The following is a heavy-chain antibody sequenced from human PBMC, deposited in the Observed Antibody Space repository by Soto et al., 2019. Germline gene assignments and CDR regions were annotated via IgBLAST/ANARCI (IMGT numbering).Heavy chain of an antibody. J-gene: IGHJ5*02. Sequence: EVRLLESGGGLVQPGGSLRLSCAASKFAFKNYAMSWVRQAPGKGLEWVSAISGSGYHTYYADSVKGRFTISRDNSKNTLYLQMNSLRAEDTALYYCAKDPADVVRESNWFDPWGQGTLVTVSP. D-gene: IGHD1-26*01. CDR2: ISGSGYHT. V-gene: IGHV3-23*01. CDR1: KFAFKNYA. CDR3: AKDPADVVRESNWFDP.